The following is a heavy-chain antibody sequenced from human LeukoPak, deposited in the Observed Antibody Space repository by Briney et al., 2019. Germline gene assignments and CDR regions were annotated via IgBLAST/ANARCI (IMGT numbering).Heavy chain of an antibody. D-gene: IGHD1-14*01. CDR1: GFTFRSYA. V-gene: IGHV3-23*01. CDR2: ISGSGGST. Sequence: GGSPKLSCAASGFTFRSYAMSWVRQAPGKGLEWVSAISGSGGSTYYADSVKGRFTISRDKSKNTLYLQMNSLRAEDTAVYYCAKDAEGATGWFDPWGQGTLGTVSS. J-gene: IGHJ5*02. CDR3: AKDAEGATGWFDP.